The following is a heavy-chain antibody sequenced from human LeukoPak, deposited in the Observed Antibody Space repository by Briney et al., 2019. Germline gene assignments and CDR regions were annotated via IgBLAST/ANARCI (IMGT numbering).Heavy chain of an antibody. CDR3: ANRCGYCSGGSCCSDDNWFDP. CDR2: IIPFFGTT. V-gene: IGHV1-69*05. J-gene: IGHJ5*02. Sequence: SSVKVSRKPSRCTFSSYAISWVGQAPRQGREWMGGIIPFFGTTNYAQKFQGRLTLNTDESTSTAYMELSSLRSEDTAVYYCANRCGYCSGGSCCSDDNWFDPWGQGTLVTVSS. CDR1: RCTFSSYA. D-gene: IGHD2-15*01.